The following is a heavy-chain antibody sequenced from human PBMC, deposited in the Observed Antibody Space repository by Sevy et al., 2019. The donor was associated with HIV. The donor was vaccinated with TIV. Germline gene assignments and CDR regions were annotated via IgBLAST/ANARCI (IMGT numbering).Heavy chain of an antibody. V-gene: IGHV5-51*01. CDR1: GYTFTTYW. CDR2: IYPDDSNT. Sequence: GESLKISCKGSGYTFTTYWIAWVRQMPGKGLEWMGIIYPDDSNTRYSPSFQGQVTISADKSTSTANLQWSGLKASDTAIYYCARLEPRGNYYYGMDIWGQGTPVTVSS. J-gene: IGHJ6*02. CDR3: ARLEPRGNYYYGMDI. D-gene: IGHD1-26*01.